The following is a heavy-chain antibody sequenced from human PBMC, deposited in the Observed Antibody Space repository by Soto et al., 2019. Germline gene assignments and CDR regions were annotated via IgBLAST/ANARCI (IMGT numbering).Heavy chain of an antibody. D-gene: IGHD6-13*01. V-gene: IGHV3-30-3*01. Sequence: QVQLVESGGGVVQPGRSLRLSCAASGFTFSSYAMHWVRQAPGKGLEWVAVISYDGSNKYYADSVKGRFTISRDNSKNTLYPQMNSLRAEDTAVYYCARDRAVAAAGTLAYWGQGTLVTVSS. CDR2: ISYDGSNK. J-gene: IGHJ4*02. CDR3: ARDRAVAAAGTLAY. CDR1: GFTFSSYA.